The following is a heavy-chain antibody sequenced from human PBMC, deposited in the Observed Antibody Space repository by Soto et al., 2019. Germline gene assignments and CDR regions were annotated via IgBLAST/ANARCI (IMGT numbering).Heavy chain of an antibody. J-gene: IGHJ4*02. Sequence: QVQLVESGGGMVQPGRSLRLSCAASGFTFSSYAMNWVRQAPGKGLEWVALISYDGSSTYYADSVKGRFTISRDGSKNTLFLQMNSLGAADTAVYYCGRCTSTSCHLGSDYWGQGTLVTVSS. CDR1: GFTFSSYA. V-gene: IGHV3-30-3*01. D-gene: IGHD2-2*01. CDR3: GRCTSTSCHLGSDY. CDR2: ISYDGSST.